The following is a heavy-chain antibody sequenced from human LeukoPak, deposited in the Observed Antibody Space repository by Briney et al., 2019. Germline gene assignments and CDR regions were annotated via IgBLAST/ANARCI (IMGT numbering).Heavy chain of an antibody. Sequence: GGSLRLSCTASGFTFSGYSMTWVRQAPGKGLEWVSSISSSSSYIYYADSVKGRFTISRDNAKNSLFLQMNSLRAEDTAVYYCARVIVVPSSADYLDYWGQGTLVTVSS. D-gene: IGHD2-2*01. CDR1: GFTFSGYS. J-gene: IGHJ4*02. CDR2: ISSSSSYI. V-gene: IGHV3-21*01. CDR3: ARVIVVPSSADYLDY.